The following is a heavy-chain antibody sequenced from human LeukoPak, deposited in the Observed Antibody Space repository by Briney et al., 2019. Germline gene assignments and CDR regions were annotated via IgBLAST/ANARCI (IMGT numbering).Heavy chain of an antibody. CDR1: GFTFNSYA. J-gene: IGHJ5*02. V-gene: IGHV3-23*01. Sequence: PGGSLRVSCAASGFTFNSYAMTWVRQAPGKGLEWVSAISGSGVDTEYADSVKGRFTISRDNSKNTLYLQMNSLRAEDTAVYYCAKCGGTCWGSWFDPWGQGTLVTVSP. D-gene: IGHD2-15*01. CDR2: ISGSGVDT. CDR3: AKCGGTCWGSWFDP.